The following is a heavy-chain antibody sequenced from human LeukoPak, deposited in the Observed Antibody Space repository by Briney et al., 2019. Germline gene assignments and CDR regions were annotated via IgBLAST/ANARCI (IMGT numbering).Heavy chain of an antibody. Sequence: GASVKVSCKASGYTFTGYYMHWVRQAPGQGLEWMGWINPNSGGTNYAQKFQGRVTMTRDTSISTAYMELSRLRSEDTAVYYCARVGSSSWYYFDYWGQGTLVTVSS. V-gene: IGHV1-2*02. J-gene: IGHJ4*02. D-gene: IGHD6-13*01. CDR3: ARVGSSSWYYFDY. CDR2: INPNSGGT. CDR1: GYTFTGYY.